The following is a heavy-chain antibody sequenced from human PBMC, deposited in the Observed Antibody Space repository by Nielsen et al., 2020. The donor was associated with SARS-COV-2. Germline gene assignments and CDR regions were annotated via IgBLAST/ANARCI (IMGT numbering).Heavy chain of an antibody. D-gene: IGHD1-26*01. V-gene: IGHV3-73*01. CDR1: GFTFSGSA. CDR2: IRSKAETYAT. Sequence: GGSLRLSCAASGFTFSGSAMHWVRQASGKGLEWVGSIRSKAETYATSYAASVKGRFTISRDDSKNTAYLQMNSLKTEDTAVYYCTRQLLVGATPPDYWGQGTLVTVSS. CDR3: TRQLLVGATPPDY. J-gene: IGHJ4*02.